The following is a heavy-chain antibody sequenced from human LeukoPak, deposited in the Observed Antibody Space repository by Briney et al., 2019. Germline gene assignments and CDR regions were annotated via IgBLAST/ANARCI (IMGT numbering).Heavy chain of an antibody. D-gene: IGHD3-10*01. J-gene: IGHJ1*01. CDR3: ARVSGPGMNEYFHL. CDR2: INNDETTR. CDR1: GFTFSGAW. Sequence: PGGSLRLSCAASGFTFSGAWLHWVRQAPGKGLVWVSRINNDETTRKYADSVKGRFTISRYNAKNTLYLQMNSLRAEDTAVYYCARVSGPGMNEYFHLWGQGTLVTVSS. V-gene: IGHV3-74*01.